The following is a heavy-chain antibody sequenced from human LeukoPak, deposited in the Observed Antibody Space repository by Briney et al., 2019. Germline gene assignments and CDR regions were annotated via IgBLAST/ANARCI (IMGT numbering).Heavy chain of an antibody. CDR1: GYTFTGYY. V-gene: IGHV1-2*02. CDR2: INPNSGDT. J-gene: IGHJ4*02. Sequence: GASVKVSCKAFGYTFTGYYLHWVRQAPEQGLEWMGWINPNSGDTNYAQKFQGRVTMTGDTSISTAYMDLSRLSSDDTAIYYCAGRPDTAIVPIFDYWGQGTLVTVSS. D-gene: IGHD5-18*01. CDR3: AGRPDTAIVPIFDY.